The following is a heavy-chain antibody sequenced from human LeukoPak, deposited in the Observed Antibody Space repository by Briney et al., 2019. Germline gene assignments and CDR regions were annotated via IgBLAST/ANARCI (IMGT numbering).Heavy chain of an antibody. Sequence: GGSLRLSCAASGFTFSSYWMSWVRQAPGKGLEWVANIKQDGSEKYYVDSVKGRFTISRDNAKNSLYLQMNSLRVEDTAVYYCTSWGDTTAEYFQRWGQGTLVTVSS. D-gene: IGHD2-21*02. CDR3: TSWGDTTAEYFQR. J-gene: IGHJ1*01. CDR1: GFTFSSYW. CDR2: IKQDGSEK. V-gene: IGHV3-7*01.